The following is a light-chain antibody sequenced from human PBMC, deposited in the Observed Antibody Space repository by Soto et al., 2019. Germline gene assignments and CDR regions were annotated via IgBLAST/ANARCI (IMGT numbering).Light chain of an antibody. CDR2: DVT. J-gene: IGLJ1*01. CDR3: CSYAGTYIVV. Sequence: QSALTQPRSVSGSPGQSVTISCTGTSSDVGAYNYVSWYQQHPGKAPKLIIYDVTQRPSGVPNRFSGSKSGNTASLTISGLQAEDEADYYCCSYAGTYIVVFGTGTKVTVL. CDR1: SSDVGAYNY. V-gene: IGLV2-11*01.